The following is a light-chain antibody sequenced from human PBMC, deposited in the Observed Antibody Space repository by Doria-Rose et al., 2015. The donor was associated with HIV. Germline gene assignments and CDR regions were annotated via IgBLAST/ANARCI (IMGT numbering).Light chain of an antibody. V-gene: IGKV1-8*01. J-gene: IGKJ5*01. CDR2: AAS. Sequence: FSASTGDRVTITCRASQGISSYLAWYQQKPGKAPNLLIYAASTLQSGVPSRFGGSGPGTDFTLTISCLQSEDFATYYCQQYYSYPRAFGQGTRLEIK. CDR1: QGISSY. CDR3: QQYYSYPRA.